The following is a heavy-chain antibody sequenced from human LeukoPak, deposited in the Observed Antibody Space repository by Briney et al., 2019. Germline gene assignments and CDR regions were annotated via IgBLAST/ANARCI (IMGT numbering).Heavy chain of an antibody. D-gene: IGHD5-18*01. V-gene: IGHV3-23*01. CDR3: AKERYSYANGDFDY. CDR2: ISGSGGST. Sequence: GGSLRLSXAASGFIFSSYAMSWVRQAPGKGLEWVSAISGSGGSTYYADSLKGRFTISRDNSKNTLYLQVNSLTAEDTALYYCAKERYSYANGDFDYWGQGTLVTVSS. CDR1: GFIFSSYA. J-gene: IGHJ4*02.